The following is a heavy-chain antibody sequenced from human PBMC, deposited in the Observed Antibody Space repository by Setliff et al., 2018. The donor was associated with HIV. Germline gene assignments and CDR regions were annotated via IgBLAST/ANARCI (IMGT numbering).Heavy chain of an antibody. CDR2: IWYDASKK. CDR1: GFTFNSYG. D-gene: IGHD3-3*01. Sequence: GGSLRLSCAASGFTFNSYGMHWVRQAPGKGLEWVALIWYDASKKEYAESVVGRFNILRDDSKKTVDLQMNSLRADDTAVYYCVKDVVKFWSGSGALDFWGPGTLVTGSS. V-gene: IGHV3-33*06. J-gene: IGHJ4*02. CDR3: VKDVVKFWSGSGALDF.